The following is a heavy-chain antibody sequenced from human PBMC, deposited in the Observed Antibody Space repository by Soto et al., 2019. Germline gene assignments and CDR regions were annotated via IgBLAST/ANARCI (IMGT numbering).Heavy chain of an antibody. D-gene: IGHD3-9*01. Sequence: GSLRLSCVASGFNLSHPWMTWVRQAAGKGLEWVGRIKSKTDGGTADYAAPVKGRATISRDDSKNTVYLQMNSLKTEDTAVYYCTTGIYYNILTGYHNVAYWGQGALVTVSS. J-gene: IGHJ4*02. CDR2: IKSKTDGGTA. V-gene: IGHV3-15*01. CDR1: GFNLSHPW. CDR3: TTGIYYNILTGYHNVAY.